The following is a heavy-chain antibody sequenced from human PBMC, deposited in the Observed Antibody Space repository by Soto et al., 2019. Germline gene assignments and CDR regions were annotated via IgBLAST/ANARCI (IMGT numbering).Heavy chain of an antibody. CDR3: VRDDRWAFDI. CDR2: ISVGGGSI. V-gene: IGHV3-48*01. CDR1: GFNFRSYA. J-gene: IGHJ3*02. Sequence: ELQLVESGGGLVQPGGSLRVCCAASGFNFRSYAFNWIRQAPGKGLEWVSYISVGGGSIFYADSVKGRFTISRDDGQNSVYLQMNTLRGEDTAVYYCVRDDRWAFDIWGQGTLVTVSS. D-gene: IGHD3-22*01.